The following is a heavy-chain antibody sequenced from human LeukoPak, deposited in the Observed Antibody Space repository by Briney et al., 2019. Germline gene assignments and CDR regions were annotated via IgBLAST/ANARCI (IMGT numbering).Heavy chain of an antibody. CDR1: GYTFTSYG. D-gene: IGHD2-2*01. V-gene: IGHV1-18*01. CDR2: ISAYNGNT. J-gene: IGHJ3*02. Sequence: ASVKVSCKASGYTFTSYGISWVRQAPGQGLEWMGWISAYNGNTNYAQKLQGRVTMTTDTSTSTAYMELRSPRSDDTAVYYCARTVVPAAKPRPDAFDIWGQGTMVTVSS. CDR3: ARTVVPAAKPRPDAFDI.